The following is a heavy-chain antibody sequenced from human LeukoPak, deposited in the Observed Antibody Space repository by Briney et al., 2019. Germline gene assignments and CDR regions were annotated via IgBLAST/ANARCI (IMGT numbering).Heavy chain of an antibody. Sequence: GGSLRLSCAASGLTFSSYSMNWVRQAPGKGLEWVSSISSSSSYIYYADSVKGRFTISRDNAKNSLYLQMNSLRAEDTAVYYCARDRIAVVLFDYWGQGTLVTVSS. J-gene: IGHJ4*02. V-gene: IGHV3-21*01. CDR3: ARDRIAVVLFDY. CDR2: ISSSSSYI. D-gene: IGHD6-19*01. CDR1: GLTFSSYS.